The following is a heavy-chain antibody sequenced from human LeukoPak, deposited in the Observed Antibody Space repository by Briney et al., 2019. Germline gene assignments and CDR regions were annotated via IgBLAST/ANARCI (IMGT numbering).Heavy chain of an antibody. V-gene: IGHV4-59*01. Sequence: SETLSLTCSVSGGSIGSYYWSWIRRPPGRGLEWIGHIYYSGSTNYNPSLKSRVTISVDTSKNQFSLKLSSVTAADTAVYFCARSDDTFGGDFDFWGQGILVTVSS. J-gene: IGHJ4*02. CDR3: ARSDDTFGGDFDF. CDR1: GGSIGSYY. D-gene: IGHD3-16*01. CDR2: IYYSGST.